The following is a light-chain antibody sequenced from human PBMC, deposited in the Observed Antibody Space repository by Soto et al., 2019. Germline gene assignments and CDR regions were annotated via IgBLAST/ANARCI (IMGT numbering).Light chain of an antibody. Sequence: DIQMTQSPSTLSASVGDRVTITCRASQSISGWLAWYQQKPGKAPKLLIYRASGLESGVPSRFSGSGSGTDFTLTIRSLQPEDFATYYCQQSFSTTQFSFGGGTPQLTFGGGTRVEIK. J-gene: IGKJ4*01. V-gene: IGKV1-5*03. CDR3: QQSFSTTQFSFGGGTPQLT. CDR1: QSISGW. CDR2: RAS.